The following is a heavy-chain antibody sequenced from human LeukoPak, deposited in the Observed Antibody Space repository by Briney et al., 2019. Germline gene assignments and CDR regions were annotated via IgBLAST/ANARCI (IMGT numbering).Heavy chain of an antibody. CDR3: ARDSSGSYYFDY. CDR1: GGTFSSYA. J-gene: IGHJ4*02. V-gene: IGHV1-69*01. Sequence: ASVKVSCKASGGTFSSYAISWVRQAPGQGLEWMGGIIPIFGTANYAQTFQGRVTITADESTSTAYMELSSLRSEDTAVYYCARDSSGSYYFDYWGQGTLVTVSS. D-gene: IGHD1-26*01. CDR2: IIPIFGTA.